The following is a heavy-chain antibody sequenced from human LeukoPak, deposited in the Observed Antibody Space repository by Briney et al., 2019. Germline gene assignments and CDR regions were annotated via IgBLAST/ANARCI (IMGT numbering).Heavy chain of an antibody. Sequence: SETLSLTCAVSGYSISNGYYWSWIRQPPGKGLEWIGEINHSGSTNYNPSLKSRVTISVDTSKNQFSLKLSSVTAADTAVYYCARGSTTVTVFDYWGQGTLVTVSS. D-gene: IGHD4-17*01. CDR3: ARGSTTVTVFDY. J-gene: IGHJ4*02. V-gene: IGHV4-34*01. CDR2: INHSGST. CDR1: GYSISNGYY.